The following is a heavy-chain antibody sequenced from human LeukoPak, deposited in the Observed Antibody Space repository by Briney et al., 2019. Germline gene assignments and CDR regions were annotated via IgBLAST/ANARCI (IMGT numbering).Heavy chain of an antibody. CDR1: GYTFTSYG. Sequence: GASVKVSCKTSGYTFTSYGIIWVRQAPGQGLEWMGGIIPIFGTANYAQKFQGRVTITTDESTSTAYMELSSLRSEDTAVYYCARDNYAGANWFDPWGQGTLVTVSS. CDR3: ARDNYAGANWFDP. J-gene: IGHJ5*02. D-gene: IGHD1-7*01. V-gene: IGHV1-69*05. CDR2: IIPIFGTA.